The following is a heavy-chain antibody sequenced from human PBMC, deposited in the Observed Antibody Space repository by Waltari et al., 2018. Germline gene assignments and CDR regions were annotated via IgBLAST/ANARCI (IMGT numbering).Heavy chain of an antibody. J-gene: IGHJ6*02. Sequence: EVQLVESGGGLIQPGGSLRLSCAASGFTVSSNYMSWVRQAPGKGLGGVSVMYSGGSTYYAESVKGRFTISRDNSKNTLYLQMNSLRAEDTAVYYCARHRQQWLVYYYGMDVWGQGTTVTVSS. CDR3: ARHRQQWLVYYYGMDV. CDR2: MYSGGST. D-gene: IGHD6-19*01. V-gene: IGHV3-53*01. CDR1: GFTVSSNY.